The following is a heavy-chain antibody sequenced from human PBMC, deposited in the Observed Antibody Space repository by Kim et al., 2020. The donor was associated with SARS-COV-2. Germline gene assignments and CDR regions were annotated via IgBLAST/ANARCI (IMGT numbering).Heavy chain of an antibody. Sequence: GGSLRLSCAASGFTFSSYGMHWVRQAPGKGLEWVAVISYDGSNKYYADSVKGRFTISRDNSKNTLYLQMNSLRAEDTAVYYCAKDGYCSSTSCYTDRDWFYPWGQGTLVTVSS. CDR3: AKDGYCSSTSCYTDRDWFYP. CDR1: GFTFSSYG. CDR2: ISYDGSNK. V-gene: IGHV3-30*18. D-gene: IGHD2-2*02. J-gene: IGHJ5*02.